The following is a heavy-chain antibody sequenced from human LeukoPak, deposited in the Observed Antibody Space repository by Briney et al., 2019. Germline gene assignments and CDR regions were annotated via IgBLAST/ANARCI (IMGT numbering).Heavy chain of an antibody. CDR3: ARDGYYGSGSPLS. Sequence: PSGTLSLTCAVSGGSISSSNWWSWVRQPPGKGLEWIGEIYHSESTNYNPSLKSRVTISVDKSKNQFSLKLSSVTAADTAVYYCARDGYYGSGSPLSWGQGTLVTVSS. V-gene: IGHV4-4*02. CDR1: GGSISSSNW. CDR2: IYHSEST. D-gene: IGHD3-10*01. J-gene: IGHJ5*02.